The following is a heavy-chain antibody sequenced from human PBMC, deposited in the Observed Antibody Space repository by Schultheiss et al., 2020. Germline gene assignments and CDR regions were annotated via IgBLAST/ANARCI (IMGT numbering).Heavy chain of an antibody. CDR3: ARDTSCWYDY. CDR2: INHSGST. CDR1: GGSFSGYY. Sequence: SETLSLTCAVYGGSFSGYYWSWIRQPPGKGLEWIGEINHSGSTNYNPSLKSRVTISVDTSKNQFSLKLSSVTAADTAVYYCARDTSCWYDYWGQGTLVTVSS. V-gene: IGHV4-34*01. D-gene: IGHD6-19*01. J-gene: IGHJ4*02.